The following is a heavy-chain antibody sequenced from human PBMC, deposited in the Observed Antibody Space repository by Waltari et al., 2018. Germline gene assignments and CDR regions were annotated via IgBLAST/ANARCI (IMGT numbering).Heavy chain of an antibody. Sequence: EVQLVESGGGLVQPGGALRLPCAASGFTFSSYSRNWARQAPGKGLEWVSYISSSSSTIYYADSVKGRFTISRDNAKNSLYLQMNSLRAEDTAVYYCARDLAAAASDYWGQGTLVTVSS. CDR3: ARDLAAAASDY. D-gene: IGHD6-13*01. CDR1: GFTFSSYS. J-gene: IGHJ4*02. CDR2: ISSSSSTI. V-gene: IGHV3-48*01.